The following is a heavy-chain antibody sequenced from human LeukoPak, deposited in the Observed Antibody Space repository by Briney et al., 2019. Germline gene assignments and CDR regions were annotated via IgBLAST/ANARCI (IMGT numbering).Heavy chain of an antibody. CDR2: INWNGGST. V-gene: IGHV3-20*04. D-gene: IGHD3-16*01. CDR3: ARSVLGPFDY. CDR1: GFTFSACE. J-gene: IGHJ4*02. Sequence: GGSLRLSCAISGFTFSACELTWVRQAPGKGLEWVSGINWNGGSTGYADSVKGRFTISRDNAKNSLYLQMNSLRAEDTALYYCARSVLGPFDYWGQGTLVTVSS.